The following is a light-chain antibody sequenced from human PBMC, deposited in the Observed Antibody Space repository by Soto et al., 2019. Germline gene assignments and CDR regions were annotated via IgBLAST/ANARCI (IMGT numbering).Light chain of an antibody. CDR3: QQYGSSLWM. CDR2: GAS. Sequence: EILLTQSPGTLSLSPGERVTLSCRASQSVSSNYLAWYQQKPGQAPRLLIYGASSRATGIPDRFSGSGSGTDFTLTISRLEPEDFAVYYCQQYGSSLWMFGQGTKVEI. V-gene: IGKV3-20*01. CDR1: QSVSSNY. J-gene: IGKJ1*01.